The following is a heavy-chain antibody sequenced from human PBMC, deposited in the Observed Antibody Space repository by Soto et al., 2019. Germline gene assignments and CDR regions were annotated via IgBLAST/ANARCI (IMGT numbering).Heavy chain of an antibody. J-gene: IGHJ5*02. CDR2: IIPIFGTA. CDR3: ARGKGTGSSSSWRTNWFDP. Sequence: SVKVSCKASGGTFSSYAISWVRQAPGQGLEWMGGIIPIFGTANYAQKFQGRVTITADESTSTAYMELSSLRSEDTAVYYCARGKGTGSSSSWRTNWFDPWGQGTLVTVS. D-gene: IGHD6-13*01. CDR1: GGTFSSYA. V-gene: IGHV1-69*13.